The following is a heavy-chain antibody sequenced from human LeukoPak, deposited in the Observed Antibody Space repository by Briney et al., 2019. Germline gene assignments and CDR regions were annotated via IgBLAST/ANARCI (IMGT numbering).Heavy chain of an antibody. CDR1: GGTFSSYA. CDR2: IIPIFGTA. D-gene: IGHD3-10*01. Sequence: ASVKVSCKASGGTFSSYAISWVRQPPGQELEWMGGIIPIFGTANYAQKFQGRVTITADESTSTAYMELSSLRSEDTAVYYCARVPYYYGSGSYKGWFDPWGQGTLVTVSS. J-gene: IGHJ5*02. V-gene: IGHV1-69*01. CDR3: ARVPYYYGSGSYKGWFDP.